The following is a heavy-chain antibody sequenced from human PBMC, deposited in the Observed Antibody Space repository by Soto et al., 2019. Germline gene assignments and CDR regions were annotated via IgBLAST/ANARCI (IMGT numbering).Heavy chain of an antibody. CDR3: ARGDSTDCSNGVCSFFYNHDMDV. J-gene: IGHJ6*02. CDR2: INPKSGGT. Sequence: QVQLVQSGAEVKKPGASVKVSCKAPGYSFTDYHIHWVRQAPGQGLDWLGGINPKSGGTSTAQKFQGWVTMTTDTSISTASMELTRLTSDDTAIYYCARGDSTDCSNGVCSFFYNHDMDVWGQGTTVTVSS. CDR1: GYSFTDYH. V-gene: IGHV1-2*04. D-gene: IGHD2-8*01.